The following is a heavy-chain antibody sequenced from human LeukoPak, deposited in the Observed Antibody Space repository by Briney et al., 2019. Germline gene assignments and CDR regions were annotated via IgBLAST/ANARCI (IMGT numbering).Heavy chain of an antibody. Sequence: GGSLRLSCAASGFTFSSYSMNWVCQAPGKGLEWVSAISGSGGSTYYADSVKGRFTISRDNSKNTLYLQMNSLRAEDTAVYYCAKDPSYYYDNSGYYSFDYWGQGTLVTVSS. CDR2: ISGSGGST. CDR3: AKDPSYYYDNSGYYSFDY. D-gene: IGHD3-22*01. CDR1: GFTFSSYS. J-gene: IGHJ4*02. V-gene: IGHV3-23*01.